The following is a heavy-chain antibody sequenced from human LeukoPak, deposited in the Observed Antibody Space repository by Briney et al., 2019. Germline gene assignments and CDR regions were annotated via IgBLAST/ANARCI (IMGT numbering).Heavy chain of an antibody. D-gene: IGHD3-9*01. CDR1: GDSVSSNSAA. Sequence: QTLSLTCAISGDSVSSNSAAWNLIRQSPSRGLEWLGRTYYRSKWYNDYAVSVKSRITINPDTSKNQFSLQLNSVTPEDTAVYYCARWPLTSYGYRSHFDYWGQGTLVTVSS. V-gene: IGHV6-1*01. CDR2: TYYRSKWYN. J-gene: IGHJ4*02. CDR3: ARWPLTSYGYRSHFDY.